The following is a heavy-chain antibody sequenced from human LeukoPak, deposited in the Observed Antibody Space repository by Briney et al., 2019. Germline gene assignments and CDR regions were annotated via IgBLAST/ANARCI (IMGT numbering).Heavy chain of an antibody. Sequence: QPGGSLRLSCAASGFTFSSYAMHWVRQAPGKGLEWVAVISYDGSNKYYADSVKGRFTISRDNSKNTLYLQMNSLRAEDTAVYYCARDGGVDTAMAQLFDCWGQGTLVTVSS. V-gene: IGHV3-30-3*01. CDR3: ARDGGVDTAMAQLFDC. J-gene: IGHJ4*02. CDR1: GFTFSSYA. CDR2: ISYDGSNK. D-gene: IGHD5-18*01.